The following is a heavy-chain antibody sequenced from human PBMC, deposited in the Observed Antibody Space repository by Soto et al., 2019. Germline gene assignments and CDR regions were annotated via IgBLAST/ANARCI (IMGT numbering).Heavy chain of an antibody. Sequence: QVQLVESGGGLVKPGGTLTLSCEVSGCTFSVNYMTWIRQAPGKGLEWVSYISGGSDYSHYADSVKGRFTVSRDNAKNSLYLQMTSLRVEDTAVYYCARFKSNSGSRFCFDYWGQGALVTVSS. CDR3: ARFKSNSGSRFCFDY. CDR2: ISGGSDYS. D-gene: IGHD3-10*01. CDR1: GCTFSVNY. V-gene: IGHV3-11*05. J-gene: IGHJ4*02.